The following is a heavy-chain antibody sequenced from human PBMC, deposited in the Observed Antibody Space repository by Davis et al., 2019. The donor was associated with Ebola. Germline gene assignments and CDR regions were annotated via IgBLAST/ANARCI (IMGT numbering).Heavy chain of an antibody. D-gene: IGHD3-3*01. CDR2: ISYDGSNK. Sequence: PGGSLRLSCAASGFTFSSYAMHWVRQAPGKGLEWVAVISYDGSNKYYADSVKGRFTISRDNAKNSLYLQMNSLRAEDTAVYYCARGVPASPPYDFWSGYRDHFDYWGQGTLVTVSS. CDR3: ARGVPASPPYDFWSGYRDHFDY. CDR1: GFTFSSYA. V-gene: IGHV3-30-3*01. J-gene: IGHJ4*02.